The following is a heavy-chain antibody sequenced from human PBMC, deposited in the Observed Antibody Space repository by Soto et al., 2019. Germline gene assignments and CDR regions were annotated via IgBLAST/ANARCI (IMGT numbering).Heavy chain of an antibody. V-gene: IGHV4-39*01. CDR2: IYYSGST. D-gene: IGHD4-17*01. CDR1: GGSISSSSYY. CDR3: ARHGKLSYGDFDY. Sequence: SETLSLTCTVSGGSISSSSYYWGWIRQPPGKGLEWIGSIYYSGSTYYNPSLKSRVTISVDTSKNQFSLKLSSVTAADTAVYYCARHGKLSYGDFDYWGQGALVTVSS. J-gene: IGHJ4*02.